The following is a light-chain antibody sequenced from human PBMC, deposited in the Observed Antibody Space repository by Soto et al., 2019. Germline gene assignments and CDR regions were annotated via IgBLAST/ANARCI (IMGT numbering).Light chain of an antibody. J-gene: IGLJ1*01. CDR1: TGAVTNSHY. CDR2: DTT. CDR3: LLSYTGAWAGV. Sequence: QAVVTQEPSLTVSPGGTVTLTCGSSTGAVTNSHYPYWFQQKPGQAPRTLIYDTTNKHSWTPARFSGSLLGGKAALTLSGAQPEDEADYYCLLSYTGAWAGVFGAGTKLTVL. V-gene: IGLV7-46*01.